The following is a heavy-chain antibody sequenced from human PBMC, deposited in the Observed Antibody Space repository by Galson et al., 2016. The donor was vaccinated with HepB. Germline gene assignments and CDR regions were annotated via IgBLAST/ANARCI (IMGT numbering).Heavy chain of an antibody. Sequence: TLSLTCTVSGGSISSGSHYWSWIRQPAGKGLEWIGRFYASGITNYNPSLKGRVTISGDTSKNQFSLNLSSVTAADTGVYSCASGVVTVGYYYYGMDVWGKGTTVTVSS. CDR3: ASGVVTVGYYYYGMDV. CDR1: GGSISSGSHY. V-gene: IGHV4-61*02. CDR2: FYASGIT. D-gene: IGHD3-3*01. J-gene: IGHJ6*04.